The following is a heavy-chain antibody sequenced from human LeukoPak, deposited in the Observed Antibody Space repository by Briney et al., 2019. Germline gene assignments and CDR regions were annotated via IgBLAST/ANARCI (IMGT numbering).Heavy chain of an antibody. Sequence: GGSLRLSCGASGFTFSSYAMSWVRQAPGKGLEWVSTIAERGDGPFYADSVKGRFIISRDNSKNTLSLQMNSLGAEDTAVYYCAKMISGSSPAGRGYYYGMDVWGQGTTVTVSS. D-gene: IGHD1-20*01. J-gene: IGHJ6*02. CDR2: IAERGDGP. CDR3: AKMISGSSPAGRGYYYGMDV. V-gene: IGHV3-23*01. CDR1: GFTFSSYA.